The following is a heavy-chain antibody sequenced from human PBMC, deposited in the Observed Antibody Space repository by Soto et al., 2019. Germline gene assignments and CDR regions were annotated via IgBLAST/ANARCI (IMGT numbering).Heavy chain of an antibody. CDR2: IIPILGIA. D-gene: IGHD6-19*01. Sequence: QVQLVQSGAEVKKPRSSVKVSCKASGGTFSSYTISWVRQSPGQGLEWMGRIIPILGIANYAQKFQGRVTITADKSTSTAYMELSSLRSEDTAVYYCAKPAGKNAFDIWGQGTMVTVSS. CDR3: AKPAGKNAFDI. CDR1: GGTFSSYT. J-gene: IGHJ3*02. V-gene: IGHV1-69*02.